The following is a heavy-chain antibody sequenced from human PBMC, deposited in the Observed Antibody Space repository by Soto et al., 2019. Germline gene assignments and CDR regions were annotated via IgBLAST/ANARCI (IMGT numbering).Heavy chain of an antibody. Sequence: PGGSLRLSCAASGFTFSSYGMHWVRQAPGKGLEWVAVISYDGSNKYYADSVKGRFTISRDNSKNTLYLQMNSLRAEDTAVYYCAKDFSDYYDSSGYSPWGGGNWFDPWGQGTLVTVS. J-gene: IGHJ5*02. CDR2: ISYDGSNK. D-gene: IGHD3-22*01. CDR1: GFTFSSYG. V-gene: IGHV3-30*18. CDR3: AKDFSDYYDSSGYSPWGGGNWFDP.